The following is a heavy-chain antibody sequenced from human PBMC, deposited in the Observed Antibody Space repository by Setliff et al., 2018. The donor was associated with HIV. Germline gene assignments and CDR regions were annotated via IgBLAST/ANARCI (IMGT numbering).Heavy chain of an antibody. CDR1: GGSISNHW. CDR2: IQASGIT. V-gene: IGHV4-59*08. Sequence: SETLSLTCAVSGGSISNHWWSWFRQPPGKGLEWIAYIQASGITNYNPSLKSRVSIFVGTSKNEYSLTLTSVTAADTAVYYCARQPYDSRSFGWFDPWGQGTLVTVSS. J-gene: IGHJ5*02. D-gene: IGHD3-10*01. CDR3: ARQPYDSRSFGWFDP.